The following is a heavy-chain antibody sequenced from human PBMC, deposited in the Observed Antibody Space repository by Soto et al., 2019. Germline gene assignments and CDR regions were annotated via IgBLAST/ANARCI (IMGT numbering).Heavy chain of an antibody. CDR2: IIPIFGTA. D-gene: IGHD4-17*01. CDR3: ARGHEYGVNSDAFDI. Sequence: QVQLVQSGAEVKKPGSSVKVSCKASGGTCSTSAINWVRQAPGQGLEWMGGIIPIFGTADYAQKFQGRITITADESPKTASMELRSLRSEDTALYYCARGHEYGVNSDAFDIWRQGTMVTVSS. CDR1: GGTCSTSA. J-gene: IGHJ3*02. V-gene: IGHV1-69*12.